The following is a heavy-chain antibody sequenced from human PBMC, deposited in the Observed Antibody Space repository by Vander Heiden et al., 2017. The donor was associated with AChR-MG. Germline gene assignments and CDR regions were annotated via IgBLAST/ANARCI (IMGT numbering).Heavy chain of an antibody. D-gene: IGHD3-16*01. CDR1: GGPISSSGVY. V-gene: IGHV4-39*01. CDR3: ARPGDRGGSIDH. CDR2: IYHSGST. J-gene: IGHJ4*02. Sequence: QLQLLESGPGLVRPSETLSLTCTASGGPISSSGVYWVWIRQPPGKGLEWIGSIYHSGSTNYNSSLWGRVTISVDTSKNQFSLKLTSVTAADTAVYYCARPGDRGGSIDHWGQGTLVTVSS.